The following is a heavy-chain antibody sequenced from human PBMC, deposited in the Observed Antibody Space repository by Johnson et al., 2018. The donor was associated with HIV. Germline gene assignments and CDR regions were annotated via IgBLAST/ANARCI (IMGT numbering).Heavy chain of an antibody. Sequence: QVQLVESGGGVVRPGGSLRLSCAASGFTFSNAWMSWVRQAPGKGLEWVAYISSSGSSRYYADSVKGRFTISRDNTKNLLYLQMKSLIAEDTAVYYCAKGERGYSNAFDIWGQGTMVTVSS. J-gene: IGHJ3*02. D-gene: IGHD5-18*01. CDR2: ISSSGSSR. V-gene: IGHV3-11*04. CDR3: AKGERGYSNAFDI. CDR1: GFTFSNAW.